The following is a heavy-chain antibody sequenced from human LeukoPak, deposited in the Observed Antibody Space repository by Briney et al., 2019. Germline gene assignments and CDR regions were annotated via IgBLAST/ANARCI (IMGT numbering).Heavy chain of an antibody. CDR3: ARGVVGGVVSSSIYGRVYFDC. Sequence: AFPRLSFASSGFIGTVSYMSWVRQSLGKRLEWGSVLYSGGSTYYADSVQGRFTISRDNSKITLYLQRNSLRAEGTAVYYWARGVVGGVVSSSIYGRVYFDCWGQGTLVTVSS. CDR2: LYSGGST. J-gene: IGHJ4*02. D-gene: IGHD5/OR15-5a*01. V-gene: IGHV3-53*01. CDR1: GFIGTVSY.